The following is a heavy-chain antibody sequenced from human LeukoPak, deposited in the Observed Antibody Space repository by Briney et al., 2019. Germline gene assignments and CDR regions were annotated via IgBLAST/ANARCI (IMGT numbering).Heavy chain of an antibody. CDR1: EGTFGAYS. CDR3: AAGRRLGELFFDY. Sequence: SVKVSFKASEGTFGAYSLDWVRQAHGQGLEWLGGINPIFNILNYAQKFRGRVTITADESTNTAYMDLSSLKYDDTAVYYCAAGRRLGELFFDYWGQGALVTVSS. J-gene: IGHJ4*02. D-gene: IGHD3-10*01. V-gene: IGHV1-69*13. CDR2: INPIFNIL.